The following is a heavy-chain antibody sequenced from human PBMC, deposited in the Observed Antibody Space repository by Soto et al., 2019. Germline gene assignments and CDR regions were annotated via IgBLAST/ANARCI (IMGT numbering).Heavy chain of an antibody. CDR3: ARDFRMCGDYFDH. J-gene: IGHJ4*02. Sequence: QVQLVESGGTLVKPGGSLRVSCVASGFRFSDGYMGWIRQAPGKGLEWVSSISQSGSVKKYADSVKGRFTISKDSAKKSLYLQMDGLTAEDTAVYYCARDFRMCGDYFDHWGQGTVVTVSS. CDR2: ISQSGSVK. V-gene: IGHV3-11*01. D-gene: IGHD4-17*01. CDR1: GFRFSDGY.